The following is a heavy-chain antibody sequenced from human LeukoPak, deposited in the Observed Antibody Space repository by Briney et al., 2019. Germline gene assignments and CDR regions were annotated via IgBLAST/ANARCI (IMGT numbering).Heavy chain of an antibody. J-gene: IGHJ4*02. D-gene: IGHD5-18*01. V-gene: IGHV3-23*01. CDR3: AKGIELWLTYFDH. CDR2: ISGNGGST. CDR1: GFSFSSYV. Sequence: GVSVRLSCVASGFSFSSYVMNWARQAPGTGLEWVSAISGNGGSTYNADSVKGRFSISRDNSKNTLSLQMNSLRAEDTAVYYCAKGIELWLTYFDHWGQGTLVTASS.